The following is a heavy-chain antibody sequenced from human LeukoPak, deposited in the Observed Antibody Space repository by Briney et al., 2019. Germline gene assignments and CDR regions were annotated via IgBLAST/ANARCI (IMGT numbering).Heavy chain of an antibody. Sequence: SETLSLTCTVSGGSISSSSYYWGWIRQPPGKGLEWLGSIYYSGSASYNPSLKSRVTISVDTSKNQFSLKLSSVTAADTAVFYCARMRSIAVAGISDAFDIWGQGTMVTVSS. CDR2: IYYSGSA. V-gene: IGHV4-39*01. J-gene: IGHJ3*02. D-gene: IGHD6-19*01. CDR3: ARMRSIAVAGISDAFDI. CDR1: GGSISSSSYY.